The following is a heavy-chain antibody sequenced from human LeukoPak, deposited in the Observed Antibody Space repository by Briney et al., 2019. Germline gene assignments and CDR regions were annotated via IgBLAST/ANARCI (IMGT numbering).Heavy chain of an antibody. CDR3: ARGNVGKFYDFWSGYSGLDV. Sequence: PSETLSLTCTVSGYSISTGYYWDWIRQPPGKGLEWIGTFYHGGSTYYNPSLKSRVTISVDTSKNQFSLNLTSVTAADTAVYYCARGNVGKFYDFWSGYSGLDVWGKGTTVTVSS. J-gene: IGHJ6*04. CDR1: GYSISTGYY. CDR2: FYHGGST. V-gene: IGHV4-38-2*02. D-gene: IGHD3-3*01.